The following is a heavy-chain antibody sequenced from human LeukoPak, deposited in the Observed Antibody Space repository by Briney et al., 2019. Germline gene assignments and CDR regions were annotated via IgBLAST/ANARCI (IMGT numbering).Heavy chain of an antibody. J-gene: IGHJ6*03. CDR3: ARVSSSPNYYYYYYMDV. CDR2: IYTSGST. CDR1: GGSISSGSYY. Sequence: PSETLSLTCTVSGGSISSGSYYWSWIRQPAGKGLEWIGRIYTSGSTNYNPSLKSRVTISVDTSKNQFSLKLSSVTAADTAVYYCARVSSSPNYYYYYYMDVWGKGTTVTVSS. D-gene: IGHD6-6*01. V-gene: IGHV4-61*02.